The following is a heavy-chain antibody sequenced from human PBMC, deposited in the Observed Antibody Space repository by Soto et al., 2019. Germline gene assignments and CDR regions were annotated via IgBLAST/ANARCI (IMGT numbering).Heavy chain of an antibody. CDR3: ARQDYSTTWYLNY. CDR2: VNWNGGST. CDR1: GFTFYGYG. Sequence: GGSLRLSCAASGFTFYGYGMSWARKAPGKGLEWVSGVNWNGGSTGYADSVKGRFTISRDNSKNTLYLQMNSLRAEDTAVYYCARQDYSTTWYLNYWGQGTLVTVSS. J-gene: IGHJ4*02. V-gene: IGHV3-20*04. D-gene: IGHD6-13*01.